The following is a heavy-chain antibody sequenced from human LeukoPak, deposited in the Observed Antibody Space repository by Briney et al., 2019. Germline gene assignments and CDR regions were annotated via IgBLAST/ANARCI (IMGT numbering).Heavy chain of an antibody. CDR2: INSDGGGA. CDR1: GITFGNNW. J-gene: IGHJ5*02. CDR3: ARDVPHNWFDT. Sequence: QTGGSLRLSCAASGITFGNNWMHWVRQGPGKGLVWISRINSDGGGAIYADSVKGRFTVSRDNAKNTLYLQMNSLRAEDTAVHYCARDVPHNWFDTWGQGTLVTVSS. V-gene: IGHV3-74*01.